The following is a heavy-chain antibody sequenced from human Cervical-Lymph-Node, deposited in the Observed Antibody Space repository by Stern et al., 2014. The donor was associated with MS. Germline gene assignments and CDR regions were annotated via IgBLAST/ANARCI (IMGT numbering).Heavy chain of an antibody. J-gene: IGHJ4*02. CDR1: GGSISTVGYY. V-gene: IGHV4-31*03. CDR2: SYHSGST. CDR3: ARSDRLWGSFDY. D-gene: IGHD3-16*01. Sequence: QVQLQESGPGLVKPSQTLSLTCTVSGGSISTVGYYWTWIRQHPGKGLEWIGYSYHSGSTYYNPSLKSRASISVDTSKNQFSLNVTSVTAADTALHYCARSDRLWGSFDYWGQGTLVTVSS.